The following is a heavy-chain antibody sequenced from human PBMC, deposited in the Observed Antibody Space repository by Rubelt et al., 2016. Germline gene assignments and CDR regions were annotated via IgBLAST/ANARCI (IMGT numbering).Heavy chain of an antibody. V-gene: IGHV3-7*05. CDR1: GFTFSSYW. CDR3: AKDVVVVPAAILSSRGPFDY. J-gene: IGHJ4*02. D-gene: IGHD2-2*01. CDR2: IKQDGSEK. Sequence: GGSLRLSCAASGFTFSSYWMSWVRQAPGKGLEWVANIKQDGSEKYYVDSVKGRFTISRDNSKNTLYLQMNSLRAEDTAVYYCAKDVVVVPAAILSSRGPFDYWGQGTLVTVSS.